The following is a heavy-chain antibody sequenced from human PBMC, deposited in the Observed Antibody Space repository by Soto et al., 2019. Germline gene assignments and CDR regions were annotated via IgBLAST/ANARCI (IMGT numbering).Heavy chain of an antibody. D-gene: IGHD3-22*01. V-gene: IGHV1-18*01. CDR1: GYTFSSYA. Sequence: QAQLVQSGAEVKKPGASVRVSCKATGYTFSSYAISWVRQAPGQGLEWLGWISPYSDETQYAQKTQGRVFMTIDRSARTAYLDLRSLRSDETAVYYCARGGYYDSSGARNYHYYGMNVWGQGTTVTVSS. CDR3: ARGGYYDSSGARNYHYYGMNV. CDR2: ISPYSDET. J-gene: IGHJ6*02.